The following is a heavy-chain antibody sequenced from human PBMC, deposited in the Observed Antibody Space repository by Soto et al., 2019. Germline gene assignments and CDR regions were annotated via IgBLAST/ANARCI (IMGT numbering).Heavy chain of an antibody. CDR3: AGDAPPRSGIYYGMDV. V-gene: IGHV1-69*17. CDR1: GNNFNNYF. D-gene: IGHD3-10*01. J-gene: IGHJ6*02. CDR2: INPMLRIT. Sequence: QVQLVQSGAEVKKPGYSVKVSCKASGNNFNNYFINWVRQVPGQGLEWMGGINPMLRITQYRQQFQGRITVTADRSTGTSYMELSGLESEDSAVYYCAGDAPPRSGIYYGMDVWGQRTTITVSS.